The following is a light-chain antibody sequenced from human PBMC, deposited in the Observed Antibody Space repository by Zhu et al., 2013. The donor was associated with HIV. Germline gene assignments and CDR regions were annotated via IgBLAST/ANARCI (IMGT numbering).Light chain of an antibody. CDR3: QQYNNWFWT. CDR1: QSFGISY. Sequence: EIVLTQSPGTLSLSPGERATLSCRASQSFGISYLAWYQQKPGQAPRLLIYGSSSRATGVSARFSGSGSGTDFTLTVSSLQSDDVAVYYCQQYNNWFWTFGQGTKVEIK. J-gene: IGKJ1*01. CDR2: GSS. V-gene: IGKV3-15*01.